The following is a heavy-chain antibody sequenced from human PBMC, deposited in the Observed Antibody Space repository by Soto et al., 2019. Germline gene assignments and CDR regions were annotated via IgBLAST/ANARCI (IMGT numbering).Heavy chain of an antibody. CDR2: IYSSGST. CDR1: GDSISSGNKY. CDR3: ARVPSPFDYYYAMDV. D-gene: IGHD3-16*01. J-gene: IGHJ6*02. V-gene: IGHV4-30-4*01. Sequence: SETLSLTCTVSGDSISSGNKYWSWIRQPPGKGLEWIGYIYSSGSTYYNPSLKSRLSISLHTSDNQFSLKFGSVTDADSAVYYCARVPSPFDYYYAMDVWGHGTTVTVSS.